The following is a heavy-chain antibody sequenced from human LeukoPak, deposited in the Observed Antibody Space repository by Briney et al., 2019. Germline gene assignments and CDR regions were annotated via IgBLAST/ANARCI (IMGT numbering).Heavy chain of an antibody. V-gene: IGHV4-39*01. CDR1: GGSISSSSYY. CDR2: IYYSGST. CDR3: ARPTGYGSRGYYFDY. Sequence: SETLSLTCTVSGGSISSSSYYWGWIRQPPGKGLEWIGSIYYSGSTYYNPSLKSRVTISVDTSKNQFSLKLSSVTAADAAVYYCARPTGYGSRGYYFDYWGQGTLVTVSS. J-gene: IGHJ4*02. D-gene: IGHD1-1*01.